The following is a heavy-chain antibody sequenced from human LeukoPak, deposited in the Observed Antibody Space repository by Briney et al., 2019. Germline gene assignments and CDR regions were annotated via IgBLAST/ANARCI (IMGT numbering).Heavy chain of an antibody. Sequence: ASVKVSCKASGYTFTGYYMHWVRQAPGQGLEWMGWINPNSGGTNYAQKFQGRVTMTRDTSIGTAYMELSRLRSDDTAVYYCARDRLLWFGELLFDYWGQGTLVTVSS. CDR3: ARDRLLWFGELLFDY. CDR1: GYTFTGYY. CDR2: INPNSGGT. V-gene: IGHV1-2*02. J-gene: IGHJ4*02. D-gene: IGHD3-10*01.